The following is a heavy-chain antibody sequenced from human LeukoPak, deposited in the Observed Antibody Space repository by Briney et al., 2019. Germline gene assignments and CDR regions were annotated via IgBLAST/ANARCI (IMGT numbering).Heavy chain of an antibody. CDR1: GGSISSYY. Sequence: SETLSLTCTVSGGSISSYYWSWIRQPPGKGLEWIGYIYYSGSTNYNPSLKSRVTISVDTSKNQFSLKLSSVTAADTAVYYCATRERYCSGGSCYLGWFDPWGQGTLVTVSS. CDR3: ATRERYCSGGSCYLGWFDP. V-gene: IGHV4-59*08. CDR2: IYYSGST. J-gene: IGHJ5*02. D-gene: IGHD2-15*01.